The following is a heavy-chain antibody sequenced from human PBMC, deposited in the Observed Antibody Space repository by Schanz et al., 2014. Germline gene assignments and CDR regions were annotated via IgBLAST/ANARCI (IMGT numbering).Heavy chain of an antibody. Sequence: EVKLVESGGGAVRPGGSLRLSCAASGFTLSSYWMRWVRQVPGKGLEWVSCTNGDGTNAKYADSVKGRFTISRDNAKKTLSLQMISLRAEDTAIYFCTRSYYDFSWGSYRFRAFDMWGQGTTGIVSP. D-gene: IGHD3-16*02. CDR3: TRSYYDFSWGSYRFRAFDM. CDR1: GFTLSSYW. V-gene: IGHV3-74*01. CDR2: TNGDGTNA. J-gene: IGHJ3*02.